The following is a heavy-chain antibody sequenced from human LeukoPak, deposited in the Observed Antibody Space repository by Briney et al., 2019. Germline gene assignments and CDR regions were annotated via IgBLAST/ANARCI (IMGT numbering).Heavy chain of an antibody. CDR2: INHSGST. CDR1: GGSFSGYY. V-gene: IGHV4-34*01. Sequence: SETLSLTCAVYGGSFSGYYWSWIRQPPGKGLEWIGEINHSGSTNYNPSLKSRVNISVDTSKNQFSLKLSSVTAEDTAVYYCTRDPRNLDYWGQGTLVTVSS. CDR3: TRDPRNLDY. D-gene: IGHD1-14*01. J-gene: IGHJ4*02.